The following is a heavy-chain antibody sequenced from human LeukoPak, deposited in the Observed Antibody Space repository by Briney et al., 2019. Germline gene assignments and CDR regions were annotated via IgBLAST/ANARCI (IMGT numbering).Heavy chain of an antibody. CDR1: GFTFSGYA. V-gene: IGHV3-23*01. D-gene: IGHD6-6*01. Sequence: GGALRLSCAASGFTFSGYAMSWVRQPPGKGLEWVSAISGSGGSTYYAASVKGRFTISRDNSKNTLYLQMNSLRAEDTAVYYCAKTISVARYCFDYWGQGTLVTVSS. CDR2: ISGSGGST. J-gene: IGHJ4*02. CDR3: AKTISVARYCFDY.